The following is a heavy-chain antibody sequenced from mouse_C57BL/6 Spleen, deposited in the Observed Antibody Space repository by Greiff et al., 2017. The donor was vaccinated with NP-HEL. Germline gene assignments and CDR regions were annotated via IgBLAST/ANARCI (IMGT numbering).Heavy chain of an antibody. D-gene: IGHD1-1*01. CDR1: GYSITSGYY. CDR3: AGYYYGIPWFAY. J-gene: IGHJ3*01. V-gene: IGHV3-6*01. Sequence: ESGPGLVKPSQSLSLTCSVTGYSITSGYYWNWIRQFPGNKLEWMGYISYDGSNNYNPSLKNRISITRDTSKNQFFLKLNSVTTEDTATYYCAGYYYGIPWFAYWGQGTLVTVSA. CDR2: ISYDGSN.